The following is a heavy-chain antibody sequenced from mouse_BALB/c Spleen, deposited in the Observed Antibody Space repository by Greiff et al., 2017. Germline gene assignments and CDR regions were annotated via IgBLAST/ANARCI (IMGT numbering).Heavy chain of an antibody. V-gene: IGHV10S3*01. CDR3: VREIYYYGSSYYWYFDV. Sequence: EVQLVETGGGLVQPKGSLKLSCAASGFTFNTNAMNWVRQAPGKGLEWVARIRSKSNNYATYYADSVKDRFTISRDDSQSMLYLQMNNLKTEDTAMYYCVREIYYYGSSYYWYFDVWGAGTTVTVSS. CDR2: IRSKSNNYAT. CDR1: GFTFNTNA. D-gene: IGHD1-1*01. J-gene: IGHJ1*01.